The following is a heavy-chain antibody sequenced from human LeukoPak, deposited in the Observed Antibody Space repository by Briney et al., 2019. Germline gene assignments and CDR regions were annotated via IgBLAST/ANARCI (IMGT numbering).Heavy chain of an antibody. V-gene: IGHV1-46*01. D-gene: IGHD3-16*02. CDR2: INPSGGST. CDR3: ARAPYDYVWGSYRYTLWFDP. J-gene: IGHJ5*02. CDR1: GYTFTSYY. Sequence: ASVKVSCKASGYTFTSYYMHWVRQAPGQGLEWMGIINPSGGSTSYAQKFQGRVTMTRDMSTSTVYMELSSLRSEDTAVYYCARAPYDYVWGSYRYTLWFDPWGQGTLVTVSS.